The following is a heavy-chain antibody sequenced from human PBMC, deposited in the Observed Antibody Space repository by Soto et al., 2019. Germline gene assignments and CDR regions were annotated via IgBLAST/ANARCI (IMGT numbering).Heavy chain of an antibody. J-gene: IGHJ1*01. CDR1: RFTFSSYA. CDR2: ISGSGGST. D-gene: IGHD2-15*01. Sequence: EVQLLESGGGLVQPGGSLRLSCAASRFTFSSYAMSWVRQAPGKGLEWVSAISGSGGSTYYADSVKGRFTISRDNSKNTLYLQMNSLRAEDTAVYYCAKDLSSYCSGGSCYSGAEYFQHWGQGTLVTVSS. CDR3: AKDLSSYCSGGSCYSGAEYFQH. V-gene: IGHV3-23*01.